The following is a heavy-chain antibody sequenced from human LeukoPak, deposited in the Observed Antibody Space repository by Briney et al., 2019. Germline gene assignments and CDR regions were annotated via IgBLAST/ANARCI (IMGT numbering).Heavy chain of an antibody. J-gene: IGHJ3*02. CDR3: AKYPGYSSGWLDAFDI. D-gene: IGHD6-19*01. Sequence: GGSLRLSCAASGFNFGGFAMTWVRQAPGRGLDWVSGIYSDGSGTFYSDSVKGRFTISRDNSKNILYLQMNNLRAEDTAIYYCAKYPGYSSGWLDAFDIWGQGTMVTVSS. CDR1: GFNFGGFA. V-gene: IGHV3-23*03. CDR2: IYSDGSGT.